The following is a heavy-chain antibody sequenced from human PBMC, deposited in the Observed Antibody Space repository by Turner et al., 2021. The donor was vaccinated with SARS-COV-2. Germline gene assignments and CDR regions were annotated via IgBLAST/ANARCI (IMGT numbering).Heavy chain of an antibody. CDR3: ARYIRGDGAALAFDI. J-gene: IGHJ3*02. V-gene: IGHV1-18*04. D-gene: IGHD1-26*01. CDR1: GYTFTSYG. CDR2: ISAYNGNT. Sequence: QVQLVQSGAEVKKPGVSVKVSCKASGYTFTSYGISWVRQAPGQGLEWMGWISAYNGNTNYAQKLQGRVTMTTDTSTSTAYMELRSLRSDDTALYYCARYIRGDGAALAFDIWGQGTMVTISS.